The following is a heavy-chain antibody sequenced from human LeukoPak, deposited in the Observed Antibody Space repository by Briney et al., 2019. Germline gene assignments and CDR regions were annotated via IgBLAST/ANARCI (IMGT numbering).Heavy chain of an antibody. Sequence: ASVKVSCKASGYTFTGYYMHWVRQAPGQGLEWMGWINPNSGGTNYARKFQGRVTMTRDTSISTAYMELSRLRSDDTAVYYCASHRTGEFYWYFDLWGRGTLVTVSS. CDR3: ASHRTGEFYWYFDL. CDR2: INPNSGGT. V-gene: IGHV1-2*02. D-gene: IGHD7-27*01. CDR1: GYTFTGYY. J-gene: IGHJ2*01.